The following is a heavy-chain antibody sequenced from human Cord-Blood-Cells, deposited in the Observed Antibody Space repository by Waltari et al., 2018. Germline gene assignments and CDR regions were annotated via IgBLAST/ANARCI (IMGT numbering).Heavy chain of an antibody. V-gene: IGHV1-2*02. Sequence: QVQLVQSGAEVKKPGASVKVSCKASGYTFTGYDIHWVRQAPGQGREWRGLINPNSGGTNYAQKFQGRITMTRDTSISPAYMELSRLRSDDTAVYYCARESGGPPDYWGQGTLVTVSS. CDR3: ARESGGPPDY. CDR1: GYTFTGYD. CDR2: INPNSGGT. D-gene: IGHD1-1*01. J-gene: IGHJ4*02.